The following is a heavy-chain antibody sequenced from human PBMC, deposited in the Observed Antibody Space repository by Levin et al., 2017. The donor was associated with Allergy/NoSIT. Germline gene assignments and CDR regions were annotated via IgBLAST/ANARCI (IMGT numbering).Heavy chain of an antibody. Sequence: GGSLRLSCAASGFTVSSNYMSWVRQAPGKGLEWVSVIYSGGSTYYADSVKGRFTISRDNSKNTLYLQMNSLRAEDTAVYYCARDSATVTGRDAFDIWGQGTMVTVSS. J-gene: IGHJ3*02. CDR1: GFTVSSNY. V-gene: IGHV3-66*02. CDR3: ARDSATVTGRDAFDI. CDR2: IYSGGST. D-gene: IGHD4-17*01.